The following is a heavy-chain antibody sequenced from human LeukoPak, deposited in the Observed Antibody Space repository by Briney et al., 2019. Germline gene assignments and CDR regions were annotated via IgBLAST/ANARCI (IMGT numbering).Heavy chain of an antibody. V-gene: IGHV3-23*01. CDR3: AKDGRITMIVVVIPGFDY. CDR1: GFTVSSYG. Sequence: GGTLRLSCAASGFTVSSYGMSWVRQAPGKGLEWVSAISGSGGSTYYADSVKGRFTISRDNSKNTLYLQMNSLRAEDTAVYYCAKDGRITMIVVVIPGFDYWGQGTLVTVSS. J-gene: IGHJ4*02. CDR2: ISGSGGST. D-gene: IGHD3-22*01.